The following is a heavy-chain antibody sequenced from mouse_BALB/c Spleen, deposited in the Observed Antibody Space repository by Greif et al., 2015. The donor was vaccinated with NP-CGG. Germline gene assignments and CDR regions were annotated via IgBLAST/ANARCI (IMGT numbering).Heavy chain of an antibody. V-gene: IGHV1-54*01. D-gene: IGHD2-1*01. CDR1: GYAFSNFL. CDR2: INPGSAAT. J-gene: IGHJ4*01. CDR3: ARDGKGSWGCMDK. Sequence: QVQLQQSGAELVRPGTSVKVSCKASGYAFSNFLIEWVKQRPGQGLERIGVINPGSAATNYNEKFKGKAILTADKSSSTAHIQHSILTAEVAAVYFCARDGKGSWGCMDKGGHGTSDTVS.